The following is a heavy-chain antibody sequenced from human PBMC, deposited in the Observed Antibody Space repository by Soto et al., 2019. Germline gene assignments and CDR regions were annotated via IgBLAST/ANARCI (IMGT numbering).Heavy chain of an antibody. J-gene: IGHJ1*01. D-gene: IGHD6-19*01. CDR1: LYSFTNYW. V-gene: IGHV5-51*01. Sequence: ARKMSCYGSLYSFTNYWISLVLQKPVKGLEWMGIIYPGDSDTRYSPSFQGQVTISADRSISTAYLQWSSLEASDTAIYYCARVPVAGTRINEYFQYWGQGTLVTVSS. CDR3: ARVPVAGTRINEYFQY. CDR2: IYPGDSDT.